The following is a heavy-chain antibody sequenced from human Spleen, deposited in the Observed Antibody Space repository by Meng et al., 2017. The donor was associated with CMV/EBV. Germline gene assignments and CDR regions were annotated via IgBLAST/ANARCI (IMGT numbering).Heavy chain of an antibody. CDR2: ISGSGGST. J-gene: IGHJ4*02. V-gene: IGHV3-23*04. CDR3: AKEGSGGYSNYGDY. CDR1: GVTFSSYA. Sequence: EVELVEAGGGLVQPGGSRRLSCAASGVTFSSYAMSWVRQAPGKGLEWVSAISGSGGSTYYADSVKGRFTISRDNSKNTLYLQMNSLRAEDTAVYYCAKEGSGGYSNYGDYWGQGTLVTVSS. D-gene: IGHD4-11*01.